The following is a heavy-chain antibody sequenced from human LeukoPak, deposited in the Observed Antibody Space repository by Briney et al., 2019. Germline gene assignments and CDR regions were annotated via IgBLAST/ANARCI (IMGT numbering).Heavy chain of an antibody. V-gene: IGHV3-74*01. CDR3: ARGLIGPDY. D-gene: IGHD3-16*02. Sequence: GGSLRLSCAATGLVLSTHWMHWVRQAPGQGLVWVSRINNDGSDTTYADSVTGRFTTSRDNAKNMMYLQMNSLRAEDTAVYYCARGLIGPDYWGQGTLVTVSS. J-gene: IGHJ4*02. CDR1: GLVLSTHW. CDR2: INNDGSDT.